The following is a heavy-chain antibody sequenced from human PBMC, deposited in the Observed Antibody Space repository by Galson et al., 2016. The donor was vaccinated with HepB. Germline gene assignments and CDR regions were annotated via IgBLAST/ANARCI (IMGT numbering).Heavy chain of an antibody. CDR1: GFTFSIYS. J-gene: IGHJ4*02. V-gene: IGHV3-48*02. CDR2: MTSDMKTI. CDR3: ARSVRASFDS. Sequence: SLRLSCAASGFTFSIYSMNWVRQAPGKGLEWVSYMTSDMKTIYYADSVKGRFTISRDNADNSLYLHMNSLRDEDTAVYFCARSVRASFDSWGQGTLVTVSS.